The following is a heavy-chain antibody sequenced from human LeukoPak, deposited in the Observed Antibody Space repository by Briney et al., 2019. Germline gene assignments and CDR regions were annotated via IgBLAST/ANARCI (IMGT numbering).Heavy chain of an antibody. Sequence: SATLSLTCTVSSYSINSGYYWGWLRQPPGKGLEWIGNIYRSGSTYYNPSLESRVTISIDLSKNQFSLRLRSVTASDTAVYYCARTDQSGYSFGSDFDYWGQGTRVSVSS. CDR2: IYRSGST. V-gene: IGHV4-38-2*02. J-gene: IGHJ4*02. CDR3: ARTDQSGYSFGSDFDY. CDR1: SYSINSGYY. D-gene: IGHD5-18*01.